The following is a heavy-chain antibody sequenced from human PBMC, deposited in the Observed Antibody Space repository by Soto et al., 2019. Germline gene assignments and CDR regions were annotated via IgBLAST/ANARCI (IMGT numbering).Heavy chain of an antibody. Sequence: SETLSLTCTVSGGSISSSSYYWGWIRQPPGKGLEWIGYIYYSGSTYYNPSLKSRVTISVDTSKNQFSLKLSSVTAADTAVYYCARDHFDSSDLWGQGTLVTVS. D-gene: IGHD3-22*01. CDR3: ARDHFDSSDL. J-gene: IGHJ4*02. CDR1: GGSISSSSYY. V-gene: IGHV4-30-4*08. CDR2: IYYSGST.